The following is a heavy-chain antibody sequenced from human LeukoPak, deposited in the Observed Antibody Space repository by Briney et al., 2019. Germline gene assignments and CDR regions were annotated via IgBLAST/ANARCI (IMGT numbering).Heavy chain of an antibody. CDR2: IYYSGST. CDR3: AGQGIAAAGPHRSDAFDI. CDR1: GGSISSYY. V-gene: IGHV4-59*08. Sequence: SETLSLTCTVSGGSISSYYWSWIRQPPGKGLERIGYIYYSGSTNYNPSLKSRVTISVDTSKNQFSLKLSSVTAADTAVYYCAGQGIAAAGPHRSDAFDIWGQGTMVTVSS. D-gene: IGHD6-13*01. J-gene: IGHJ3*02.